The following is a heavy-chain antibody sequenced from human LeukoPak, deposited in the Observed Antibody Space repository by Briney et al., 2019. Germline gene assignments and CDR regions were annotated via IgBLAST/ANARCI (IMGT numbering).Heavy chain of an antibody. D-gene: IGHD3-10*01. CDR3: AHTSMYPYYGSGSYPFDY. Sequence: SGPTLVNPTQTLTLTCTFSGFSLSTSGVGVGWIRQPPGKALEWLALIYCDDDKRYSPSLKSRLTITKDTSKNQVVLTMTNMDPVDTATYYCAHTSMYPYYGSGSYPFDYWGQGTLVTVSS. V-gene: IGHV2-5*02. CDR1: GFSLSTSGVG. J-gene: IGHJ4*02. CDR2: IYCDDDK.